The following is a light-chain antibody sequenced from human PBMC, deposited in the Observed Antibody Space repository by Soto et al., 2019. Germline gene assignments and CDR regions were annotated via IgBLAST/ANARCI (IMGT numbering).Light chain of an antibody. V-gene: IGKV2-28*01. CDR2: LGS. CDR3: MQALQTSFT. CDR1: QSLLYSNGYNY. Sequence: DIVMTQSPLSLPVAPGEPASISCRSSQSLLYSNGYNYLDWYLQKPGQSPQLLIYLGSYRASGVPDRFSGSGSSTEFTLKIRREEAEDVGIYYCMQALQTSFTFGQGTRLEIK. J-gene: IGKJ5*01.